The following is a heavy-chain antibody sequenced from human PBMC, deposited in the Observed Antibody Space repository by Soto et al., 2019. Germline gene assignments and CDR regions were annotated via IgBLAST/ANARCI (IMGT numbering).Heavy chain of an antibody. CDR1: GFTFSSYA. V-gene: IGHV3-30-3*01. J-gene: IGHJ4*02. CDR3: ARDGGSPDYEFWSGLNFDY. CDR2: ILYDGSNT. Sequence: QVQLVESGGGVVQPGRSLRLSCAASGFTFSSYAMHWVRQAPGKGLEWVAVILYDGSNTYYADSVKGRFTISRDNYKNTLYLQMNSLRSEYTAVYYCARDGGSPDYEFWSGLNFDYWGQGSLLTVSS. D-gene: IGHD3-3*01.